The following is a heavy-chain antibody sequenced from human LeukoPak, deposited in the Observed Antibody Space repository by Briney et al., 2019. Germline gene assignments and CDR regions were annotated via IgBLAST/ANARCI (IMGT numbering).Heavy chain of an antibody. CDR2: IYYSGST. Sequence: SETLSLTCTVSGGPISSYYWSWIRQPPGKGLEWIGYIYYSGSTNYNPSLKSRVTISVDTSKNQFSLKLSSVTAADTAVYYCARQGIQLWRGAYDAFDIWGQGTMVTVSS. CDR1: GGPISSYY. D-gene: IGHD5-18*01. J-gene: IGHJ3*02. V-gene: IGHV4-59*08. CDR3: ARQGIQLWRGAYDAFDI.